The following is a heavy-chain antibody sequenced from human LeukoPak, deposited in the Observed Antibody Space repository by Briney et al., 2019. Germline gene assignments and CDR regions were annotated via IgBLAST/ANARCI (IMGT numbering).Heavy chain of an antibody. CDR3: ARDRAYGDYVTLFDY. CDR1: GFTFSSYA. CDR2: ISYDGSNK. D-gene: IGHD4-17*01. J-gene: IGHJ4*02. Sequence: GGSLRLSCAASGFTFSSYAMQWVRQAPGKGLEWVAVISYDGSNKYYADSVKGRFTISRDNSKNTLYLQMNSLRAEDTAVYYCARDRAYGDYVTLFDYWGQGTLVTVSS. V-gene: IGHV3-30-3*01.